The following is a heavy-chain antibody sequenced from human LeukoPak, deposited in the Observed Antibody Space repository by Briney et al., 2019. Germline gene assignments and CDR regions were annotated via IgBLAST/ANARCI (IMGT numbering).Heavy chain of an antibody. CDR3: ARGGAAAGTRYYFDY. V-gene: IGHV4-39*07. CDR2: IYYSGST. J-gene: IGHJ4*02. CDR1: GGSISSSSYY. D-gene: IGHD6-13*01. Sequence: SETLSLTCTVSGGSISSSSYYWGWIRQPPGKGLEWIGSIYYSGSTNYNPSLKSRVTISVDTSKNQFSLKLSSVTAADTAVYYCARGGAAAGTRYYFDYWGQGTLVTVSS.